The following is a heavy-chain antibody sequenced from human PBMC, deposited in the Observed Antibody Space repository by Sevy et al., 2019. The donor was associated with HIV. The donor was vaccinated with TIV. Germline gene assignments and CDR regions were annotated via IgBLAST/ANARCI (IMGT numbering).Heavy chain of an antibody. D-gene: IGHD6-19*01. CDR2: IYYTGST. CDR3: ARELISGRYYGMDV. CDR1: GGSISSYY. Sequence: SETLSLTCTVSGGSISSYYWSWIRQPPGKGLEWIGYIYYTGSTNYNPSLMSRVTISVDTSKNQFSLKLSSVTAADTAVYYCARELISGRYYGMDVWGQGTTVTVSS. V-gene: IGHV4-59*01. J-gene: IGHJ6*02.